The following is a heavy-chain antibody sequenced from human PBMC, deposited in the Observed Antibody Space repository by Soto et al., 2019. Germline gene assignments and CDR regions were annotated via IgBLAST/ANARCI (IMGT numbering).Heavy chain of an antibody. Sequence: SVKVSCKASGGTFSSYAISWVRQAPGQGLEWMGGIIPIFGTANYAQKFQGRVTITADESTSTAYMELSSLRSEDTAVYYCAREDSSSGWFDPWGQGTLVTVSS. J-gene: IGHJ5*02. CDR2: IIPIFGTA. CDR1: GGTFSSYA. CDR3: AREDSSSGWFDP. V-gene: IGHV1-69*13. D-gene: IGHD6-13*01.